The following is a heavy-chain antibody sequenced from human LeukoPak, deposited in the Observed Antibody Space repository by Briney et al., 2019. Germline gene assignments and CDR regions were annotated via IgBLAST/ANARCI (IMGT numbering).Heavy chain of an antibody. CDR3: ATPLDYRDSSGFHQGGD. D-gene: IGHD3-22*01. V-gene: IGHV3-7*03. Sequence: GGSLRLSCAASGFTFSGHWMTWVRQAPGKGLEWVANIKEDGSKKNYVDSVKGRFTISRDNAKNSLYLQLTSLRAEDSAMYYCATPLDYRDSSGFHQGGDWGQGTLVTVSS. J-gene: IGHJ4*02. CDR2: IKEDGSKK. CDR1: GFTFSGHW.